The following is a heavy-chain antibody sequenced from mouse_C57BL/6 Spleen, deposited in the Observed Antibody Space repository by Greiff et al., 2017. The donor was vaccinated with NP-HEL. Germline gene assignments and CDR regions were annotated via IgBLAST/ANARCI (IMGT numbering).Heavy chain of an antibody. CDR3: AIYGYDGFAY. V-gene: IGHV3-6*01. D-gene: IGHD2-2*01. CDR1: GYSITSGYY. CDR2: ISYDGSN. Sequence: DVKLQESGPGLVKPSQSLSLTCSVTGYSITSGYYWNWIRQFPGNKLEWMGYISYDGSNNYNPSLKNRISITRDTSKNQFFLKLNSVTTEDTATYYCAIYGYDGFAYWGQGTLVTVSA. J-gene: IGHJ3*01.